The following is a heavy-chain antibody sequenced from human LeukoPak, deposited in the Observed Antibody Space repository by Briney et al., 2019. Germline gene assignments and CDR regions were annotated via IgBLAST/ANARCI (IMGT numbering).Heavy chain of an antibody. CDR2: ISSSGSTI. CDR3: ARDVGSGADY. V-gene: IGHV3-48*03. Sequence: QPGGSLRLSCAASGFTFSSYAINWVRQAPGKGLEWVSYISSSGSTIYYADSVKGRFTISRDNAKNSLYLQMNSLRAEDTAVYYCARDVGSGADYWGQGTLVTVSS. J-gene: IGHJ4*02. D-gene: IGHD6-19*01. CDR1: GFTFSSYA.